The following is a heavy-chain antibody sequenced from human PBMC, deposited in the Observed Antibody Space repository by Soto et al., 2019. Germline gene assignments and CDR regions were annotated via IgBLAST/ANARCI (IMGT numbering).Heavy chain of an antibody. CDR3: ARDSDSSGYYRTVGAFDI. V-gene: IGHV3-33*01. J-gene: IGHJ3*02. CDR1: GFTFSSYG. CDR2: IWYDGSNK. D-gene: IGHD3-22*01. Sequence: QVQLVESGGGVVQPGRSLRLSCAASGFTFSSYGMHWVRQAPGKGLEWVAVIWYDGSNKYYADSVKGRSTISRDNSKNTLYLQMNSLRAEDTAVYYCARDSDSSGYYRTVGAFDIWGQVTMVTVSS.